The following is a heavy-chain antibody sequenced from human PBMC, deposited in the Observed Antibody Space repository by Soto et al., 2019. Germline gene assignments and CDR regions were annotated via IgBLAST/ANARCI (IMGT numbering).Heavy chain of an antibody. V-gene: IGHV4-4*02. CDR1: GGPVASSHC. J-gene: IGHJ5*02. Sequence: PSETLSLPCGVSGGPVASSHCWSWVRQSPGRGLEWIGNVYHTGDTNFNPSLQSRVTFSVDKSNNQFSLRLTSVTAADPAVYFCSREIVTAGGNDYFDPWGPGTLVAVCS. D-gene: IGHD2-21*02. CDR3: SREIVTAGGNDYFDP. CDR2: VYHTGDT.